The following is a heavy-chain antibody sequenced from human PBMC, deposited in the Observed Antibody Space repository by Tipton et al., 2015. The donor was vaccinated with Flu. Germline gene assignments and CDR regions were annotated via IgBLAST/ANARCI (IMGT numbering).Heavy chain of an antibody. D-gene: IGHD6-13*01. V-gene: IGHV5-51*01. CDR2: IYPGYPDT. CDR1: GYAFTNYW. CDR3: ARGGSAAGYFPFDY. Sequence: QLVQSGAEVKKPGESLKISCKGSGYAFTNYWIGWVRQMPGKGLEWMGIIYPGYPDTRYSPSFEGQVTMSVDTSLNTAYLQWSRLKASDTAIYYCARGGSAAGYFPFDYWGQGTLVTVSS. J-gene: IGHJ4*02.